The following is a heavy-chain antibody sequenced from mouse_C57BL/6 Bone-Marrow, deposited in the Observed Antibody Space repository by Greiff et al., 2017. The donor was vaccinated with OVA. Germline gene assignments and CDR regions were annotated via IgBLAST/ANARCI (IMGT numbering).Heavy chain of an antibody. V-gene: IGHV14-1*01. Sequence: EVKLQESGAELVRPGASVKLSCTASGFNIKDYYMHWVKQRPEQGLEWIGRIDPEDGDTEYAPKFQGKATMTADTSSNTAYLQLSSLTSEDTAVYYCTPAYYSNYASYWGQGTTLTVSS. CDR2: IDPEDGDT. J-gene: IGHJ2*01. CDR1: GFNIKDYY. D-gene: IGHD2-5*01. CDR3: TPAYYSNYASY.